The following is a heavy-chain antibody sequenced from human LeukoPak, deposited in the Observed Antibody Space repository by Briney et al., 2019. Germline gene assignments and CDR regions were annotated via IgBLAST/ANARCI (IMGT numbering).Heavy chain of an antibody. Sequence: GGSLRLSCAASGFTFSSYAMHWVRQAPGKGLEWVAVISYDGSNKYYADSVKGRFTISRDNSKNTLYLQMNSLRAEDTAVYYCARDRGSGWFGPTKTLYYFDYWGQGTLVTVSS. V-gene: IGHV3-30-3*01. CDR1: GFTFSSYA. CDR3: ARDRGSGWFGPTKTLYYFDY. CDR2: ISYDGSNK. D-gene: IGHD6-19*01. J-gene: IGHJ4*02.